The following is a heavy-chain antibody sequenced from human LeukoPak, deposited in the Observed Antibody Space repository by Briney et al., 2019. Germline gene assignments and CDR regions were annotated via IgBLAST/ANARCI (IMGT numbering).Heavy chain of an antibody. CDR1: GYTXTDSY. J-gene: IGHJ4*02. D-gene: IGHD2-2*01. CDR2: INPNTGGT. V-gene: IGHV1-2*02. CDR3: ARDRLYCSSSSCYAGDFDY. Sequence: ASVKVSCKASGYTXTDSYMHWVRQAPGQGLEWMGWINPNTGGTNYAQKFQGRVTMTRDTSISTAYMELSRLRSDDTAVYYCARDRLYCSSSSCYAGDFDYWGQGTMVTVSS.